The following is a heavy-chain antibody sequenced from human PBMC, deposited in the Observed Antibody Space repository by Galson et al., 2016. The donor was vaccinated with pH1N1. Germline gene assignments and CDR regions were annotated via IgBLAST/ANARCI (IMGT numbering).Heavy chain of an antibody. CDR1: GYTFNALY. Sequence: SVKVSCKASGYTFNALYIYWVRQAPGQGLEWMGRINGNSGATKYAQRFQGRVTVTRDSSITTSYMELSNLTPDDTALYFCVSGLRHFDSLPIDSWGQGTLVSVSS. V-gene: IGHV1-2*06. D-gene: IGHD3-9*01. CDR2: INGNSGAT. J-gene: IGHJ5*01. CDR3: VSGLRHFDSLPIDS.